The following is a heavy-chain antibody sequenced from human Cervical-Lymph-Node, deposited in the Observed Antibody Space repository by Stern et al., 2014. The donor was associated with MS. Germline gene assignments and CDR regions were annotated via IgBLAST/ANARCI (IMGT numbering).Heavy chain of an antibody. CDR3: ARVFDTSGYSEILDY. V-gene: IGHV3-74*02. D-gene: IGHD3-22*01. CDR1: EFAFSSYW. J-gene: IGHJ4*02. Sequence: EVQLEESGGGLVQPGGSPRLSCAASEFAFSSYWMHWVRQAPGKGLEWVSRINSDGSGTSYADSVKGRFTISRDNAKNTLYLRMNSLRAEDTAVYYCARVFDTSGYSEILDYWGQGTLVTVSS. CDR2: INSDGSGT.